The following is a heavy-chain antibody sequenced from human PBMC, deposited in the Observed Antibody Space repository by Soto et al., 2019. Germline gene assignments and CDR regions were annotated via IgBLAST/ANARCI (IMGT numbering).Heavy chain of an antibody. J-gene: IGHJ4*02. D-gene: IGHD6-19*01. Sequence: ASVKVSCKASGYTFTSYYMHWVRQAPGQGLEWMGIINPSGGITSNAQKFQGRVTMTRDTSTSTLYMEMSSLRSEDTAVYYCAREYSSGQYYFDSWGQGTLVTVSS. CDR2: INPSGGIT. CDR1: GYTFTSYY. V-gene: IGHV1-46*01. CDR3: AREYSSGQYYFDS.